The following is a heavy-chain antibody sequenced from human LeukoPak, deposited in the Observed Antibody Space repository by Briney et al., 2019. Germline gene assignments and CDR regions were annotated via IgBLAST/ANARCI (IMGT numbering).Heavy chain of an antibody. D-gene: IGHD3-10*01. CDR1: GYTFTDYY. J-gene: IGHJ4*02. CDR3: ARVGSYGSGSYLSY. V-gene: IGHV1-2*02. CDR2: ISPKSGGT. Sequence: ASVKVSCTASGYTFTDYYIHWARQAPGQGLEWMGWISPKSGGTNYAQKFQGRVTLTRDTSISTAYMEVSRLRSDDTAVYYCARVGSYGSGSYLSYWGQGSLVTVSS.